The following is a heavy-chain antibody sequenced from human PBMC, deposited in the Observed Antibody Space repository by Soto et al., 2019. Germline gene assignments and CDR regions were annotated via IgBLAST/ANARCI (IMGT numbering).Heavy chain of an antibody. D-gene: IGHD2-2*01. V-gene: IGHV3-33*06. CDR1: GFTFSSYG. CDR3: AKNPIVVVPAAFYYYYYMDV. J-gene: IGHJ6*03. Sequence: GGSLRLSCAASGFTFSSYGMHWVRQAPGKGLEWVAVIWYDGSNKYYADSVKGRFTISRDNSKNTLYLQMNSLRAEDTAVYYCAKNPIVVVPAAFYYYYYMDVWGKGTTVTVSS. CDR2: IWYDGSNK.